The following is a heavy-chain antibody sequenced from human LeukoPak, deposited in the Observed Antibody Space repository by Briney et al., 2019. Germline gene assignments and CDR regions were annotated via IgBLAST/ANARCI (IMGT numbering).Heavy chain of an antibody. J-gene: IGHJ4*02. CDR1: GFTFSSYE. CDR2: ISSSGSTI. CDR3: ARERDDYYFDY. Sequence: GGSLRLSCAASGFTFSSYEMNWVRQAPGKGLEWVSYISSSGSTIYYADSVKGRFTISSDNAKNSLYLQMNSLRAEDTAVYYCARERDDYYFDYWGQGTLVTVSS. D-gene: IGHD3-3*01. V-gene: IGHV3-48*03.